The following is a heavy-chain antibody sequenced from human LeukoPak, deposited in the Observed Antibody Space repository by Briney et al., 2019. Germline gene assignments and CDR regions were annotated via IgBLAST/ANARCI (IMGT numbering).Heavy chain of an antibody. V-gene: IGHV4-39*07. CDR2: MFYSGHT. J-gene: IGHJ4*02. CDR3: ARVNYGSGSYGDFDY. CDR1: GDSISSSTHY. Sequence: SETLSLTCIVSGDSISSSTHYWGWIRQPPGRGLEWIGSMFYSGHTYYNPSLKSRVTISVDTPKNQFSLKLSSVTAADTAVYYCARVNYGSGSYGDFDYWGQGTLVTVSS. D-gene: IGHD3-10*01.